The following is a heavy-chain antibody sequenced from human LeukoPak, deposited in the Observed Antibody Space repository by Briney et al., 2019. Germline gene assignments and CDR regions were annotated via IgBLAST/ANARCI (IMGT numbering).Heavy chain of an antibody. CDR2: INHSGST. D-gene: IGHD3-10*01. V-gene: IGHV4-34*01. Sequence: TSETLSLTCTVSGGSISSYYWSWIRQPPGKGLEWIGEINHSGSTNYNPSLKSRVTISVDTSKNQFSLKLSSVTAADTAVYYCARHPLYGSGSYYRPYYFDYWGQGTLVTVSS. CDR3: ARHPLYGSGSYYRPYYFDY. CDR1: GGSISSYY. J-gene: IGHJ4*02.